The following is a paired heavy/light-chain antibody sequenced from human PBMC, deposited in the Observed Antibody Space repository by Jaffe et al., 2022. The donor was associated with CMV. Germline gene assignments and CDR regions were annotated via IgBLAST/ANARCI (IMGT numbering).Heavy chain of an antibody. CDR1: GYSFTSYW. D-gene: IGHD3-22*01. J-gene: IGHJ6*02. Sequence: EVQLVQSGAEVKKPGESLKISCKGSGYSFTSYWIGWVRQMPGKGLEWMGIIYPGDSDTRYSPSFQGQVTISADKSISTAYLQWSSLKASDTAMYYCARSYYYDSSGYTIATYYYYGMDVWGQGTTVTVSS. V-gene: IGHV5-51*01. CDR2: IYPGDSDT. CDR3: ARSYYYDSSGYTIATYYYYGMDV.
Light chain of an antibody. CDR2: DVS. CDR1: SSDVGGYNY. V-gene: IGLV2-14*03. CDR3: SSYTSSSTYVV. Sequence: QSALTQPASVSGSPGQSITISCTGTSSDVGGYNYVSWYQQHPGKAPKLMIYDVSNRPSGVSNRFSGSKSGNTASLTISGLQAEDEADYYCSSYTSSSTYVVFGGGTKLTVL. J-gene: IGLJ2*01.